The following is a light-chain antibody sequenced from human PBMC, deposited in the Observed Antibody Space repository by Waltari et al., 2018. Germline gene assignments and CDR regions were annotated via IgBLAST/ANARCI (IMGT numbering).Light chain of an antibody. Sequence: DIQMTHSPSSMSASVRDIFTITCRASEDVKTSLAWYRQKPGRAPESLIYGASNLETGVPSKFTGSGSGTDFTLTINSLQPEDFATYFCQQYEYFPRTFGGGTKVEVK. V-gene: IGKV1-16*02. CDR2: GAS. CDR1: EDVKTS. CDR3: QQYEYFPRT. J-gene: IGKJ4*01.